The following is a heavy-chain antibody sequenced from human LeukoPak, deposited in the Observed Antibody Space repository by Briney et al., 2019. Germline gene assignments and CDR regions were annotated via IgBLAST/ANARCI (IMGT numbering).Heavy chain of an antibody. Sequence: PSETLSLTCTVSGGSISSSSYYWGWIRQPPGKGLEWIGSIYYSGSTYYNPSLKSRVTISVDTSKNQFSLKLSSVTAADTAVYYCAGFFTSPERSDYWGQGTLVTVSS. CDR1: GGSISSSSYY. CDR2: IYYSGST. V-gene: IGHV4-39*07. CDR3: AGFFTSPERSDY. J-gene: IGHJ4*02. D-gene: IGHD1-1*01.